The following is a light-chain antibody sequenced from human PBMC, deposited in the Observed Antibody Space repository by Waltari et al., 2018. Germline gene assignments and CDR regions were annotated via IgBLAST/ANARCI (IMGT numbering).Light chain of an antibody. Sequence: QSVLTQPPSVSAAPGQKVTISCSGSSSNIERNSVSWYQQFPGTAPKLRIYDNDKRPSGIPDRFSGSKSGTSATLGITGLQTGDEADYYCGTWDSSLSAVVFGGGTKLTVL. V-gene: IGLV1-51*01. J-gene: IGLJ2*01. CDR2: DND. CDR3: GTWDSSLSAVV. CDR1: SSNIERNS.